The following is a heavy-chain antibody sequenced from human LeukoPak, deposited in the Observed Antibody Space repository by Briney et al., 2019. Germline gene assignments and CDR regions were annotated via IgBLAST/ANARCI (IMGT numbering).Heavy chain of an antibody. V-gene: IGHV4-30-4*02. CDR2: IYYSGST. J-gene: IGHJ4*02. Sequence: SETVSLTCTVSGGSISSDDYYWSWIRQPPGKGLEWIGYIYYSGSTYYNPSLKSRVTISVDTSKNQFSLKLSSVTAADTAVYYCAGTGRINQRDYWGQGTLVTVSS. CDR1: GGSISSDDYY. CDR3: AGTGRINQRDY. D-gene: IGHD1-14*01.